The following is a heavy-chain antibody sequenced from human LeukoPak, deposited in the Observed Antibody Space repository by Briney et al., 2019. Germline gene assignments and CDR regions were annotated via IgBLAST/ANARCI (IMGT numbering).Heavy chain of an antibody. CDR3: AKDGFSGSYSRGRQPYPN. J-gene: IGHJ4*02. D-gene: IGHD1-26*01. V-gene: IGHV3-23*01. CDR1: GFTFSSYA. CDR2: ISGSGGST. Sequence: KPGGSLRLSCAASGFTFSSYAMSWVRQAPGKGLEWVSAISGSGGSTYYADSVKGRFTISRDNSKNTLYLQMNSLRAEDTAVYYCAKDGFSGSYSRGRQPYPNWGQGTLVTVSS.